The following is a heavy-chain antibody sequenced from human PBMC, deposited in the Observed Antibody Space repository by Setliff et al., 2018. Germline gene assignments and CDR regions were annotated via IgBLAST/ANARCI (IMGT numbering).Heavy chain of an antibody. CDR1: GYTFTSYD. J-gene: IGHJ5*02. Sequence: SVKVSCKASGYTFTSYDINWVRQAPGQGLEWVGGSIPINDLATYAQKFQGRVTITADKSTSTVYMELISLRSEDTAVYYCARDPFAVRAATNWYDHWGQGTLVTVSS. V-gene: IGHV1-69*10. D-gene: IGHD6-13*01. CDR2: SIPINDLA. CDR3: ARDPFAVRAATNWYDH.